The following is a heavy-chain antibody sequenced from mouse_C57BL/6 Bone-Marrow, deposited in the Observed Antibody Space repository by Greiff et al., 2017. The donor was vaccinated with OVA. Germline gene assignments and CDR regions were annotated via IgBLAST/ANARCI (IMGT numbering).Heavy chain of an antibody. V-gene: IGHV1-61*01. CDR1: GYTFTSYW. CDR3: ARYRSSLYAMDY. J-gene: IGHJ4*01. Sequence: VQLQQPGAELVRPGSSVKLSCKASGYTFTSYWMDWVKQRPGQGLEWIGNIYPSDSETHYNQKFKDKATLTVDKSSSTAYMQLSSLTSEDSAVDYCARYRSSLYAMDYWGQGTSVTVSS. CDR2: IYPSDSET. D-gene: IGHD1-1*01.